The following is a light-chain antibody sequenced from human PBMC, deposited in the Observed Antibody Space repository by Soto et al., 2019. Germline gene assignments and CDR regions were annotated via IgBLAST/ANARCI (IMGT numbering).Light chain of an antibody. CDR1: SSDVGGYNY. Sequence: QSVLTQPASVSGSPGQSITISCTGTSSDVGGYNYVSWYQQHPGKAPKLMIYEVNNRPSGLSNRFSGSKSGNTASLTISGLQAEDEADYYCSSYTSSSTYVFGTGTKLTVL. J-gene: IGLJ1*01. CDR2: EVN. V-gene: IGLV2-14*01. CDR3: SSYTSSSTYV.